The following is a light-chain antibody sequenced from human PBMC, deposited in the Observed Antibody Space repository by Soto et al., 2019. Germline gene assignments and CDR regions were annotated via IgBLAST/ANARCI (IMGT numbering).Light chain of an antibody. CDR3: MQVNYGRPNT. CDR2: KVS. J-gene: IGKJ5*01. Sequence: PQTALSLPVTLGQPASISGRSSASVVYSDGNISLFWFQPRPRQSTRRLISKVSDRDYGVPDRFSGGGSCTHFTRKIIRMGAAGVGIYVCMQVNYGRPNTVGQGTRLDIK. CDR1: ASVVYSDGNIS. V-gene: IGKV2-30*01.